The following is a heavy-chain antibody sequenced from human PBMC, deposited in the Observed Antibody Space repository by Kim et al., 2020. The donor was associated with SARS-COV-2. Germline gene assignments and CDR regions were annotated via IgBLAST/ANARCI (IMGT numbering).Heavy chain of an antibody. CDR3: AKDGYYYDSSGCLDY. V-gene: IGHV3-30*18. Sequence: GGSLRLPCAASGFTFSSYGMHWVRQAPGKGLEWGAVISSDGSNKYYADSVKGRVTISRDNSKNTLYRQMNSLRAEDTAVYYCAKDGYYYDSSGCLDYWGQGTLVTVSS. CDR1: GFTFSSYG. J-gene: IGHJ4*02. D-gene: IGHD3-22*01. CDR2: ISSDGSNK.